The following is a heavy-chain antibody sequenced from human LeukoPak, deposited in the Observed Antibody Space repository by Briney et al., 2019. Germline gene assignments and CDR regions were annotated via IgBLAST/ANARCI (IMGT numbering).Heavy chain of an antibody. CDR1: GFTFSSYA. V-gene: IGHV3-23*01. CDR2: ISGSGGST. D-gene: IGHD3-16*02. Sequence: PGGSLRLSCAASGFTFSSYAMSWVRQAPGKGLEWVSAISGSGGSTYYADSVKGRFTISRDNSKNTLYLQMNSPRAEDTAVYYCAKSGPYYDYVWGSYRHDYWGQGTLVTVSS. J-gene: IGHJ4*02. CDR3: AKSGPYYDYVWGSYRHDY.